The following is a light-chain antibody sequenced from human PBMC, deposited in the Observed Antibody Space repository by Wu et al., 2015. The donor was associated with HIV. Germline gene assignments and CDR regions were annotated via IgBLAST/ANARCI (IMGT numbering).Light chain of an antibody. J-gene: IGKJ5*01. V-gene: IGKV3-11*01. Sequence: VLTQSPATLSLSPGERATLSCRASHSVDNSLAWYQQRPGQAPRLLIYDAFNRATDVPARFRGSGVGTDFTLTISDLGPEDVAVYYCQQRSYSPLTFGQGTRLGIK. CDR2: DAF. CDR1: HSVDNS. CDR3: QQRSYSPLT.